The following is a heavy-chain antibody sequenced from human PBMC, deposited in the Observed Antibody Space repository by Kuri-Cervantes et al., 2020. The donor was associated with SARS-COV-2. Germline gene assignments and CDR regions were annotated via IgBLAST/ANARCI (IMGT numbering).Heavy chain of an antibody. CDR3: ARDRGVGVTIFGVVIPREDDAFDI. D-gene: IGHD3-3*01. CDR1: GYTFTSYY. CDR2: INPSGGST. V-gene: IGHV1-46*01. J-gene: IGHJ3*02. Sequence: ASVKVSCKASGYTFTSYYMHWVRQAPGQGLEWMGIINPSGGSTSYAQKFQGRVTMTRDTSTSTVYMELSSLRSEDTAAYYCARDRGVGVTIFGVVIPREDDAFDIWGQGTMVTVSS.